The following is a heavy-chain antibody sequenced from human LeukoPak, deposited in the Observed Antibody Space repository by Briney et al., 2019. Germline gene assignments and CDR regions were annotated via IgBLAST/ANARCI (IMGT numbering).Heavy chain of an antibody. J-gene: IGHJ4*02. V-gene: IGHV4-59*08. CDR2: IYYSGNT. CDR3: ARADYLVAPSY. D-gene: IGHD2-15*01. Sequence: SETLSLTCTVSGGSISSYYWSWIRQPPGKGLEWIGYIYYSGNTNYNPSLKSRVTISVDTSKNQFSLKLSSVNAADTAVYYCARADYLVAPSYWGQGTLVTVSS. CDR1: GGSISSYY.